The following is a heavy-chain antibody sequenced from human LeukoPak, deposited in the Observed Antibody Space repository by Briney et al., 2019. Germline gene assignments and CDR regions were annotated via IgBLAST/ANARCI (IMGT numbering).Heavy chain of an antibody. CDR1: GFTFSTYW. D-gene: IGHD1-20*01. Sequence: GGSLRLSCAASGFTFSTYWMYWVRQAPGKGLMWVSKISPDGSGTTYADSVKGRFTISRDNAKNSLYLQMNSLRAEDTAVYYCASWEYNWAYWGQGTLVTVSS. CDR3: ASWEYNWAY. V-gene: IGHV3-74*01. CDR2: ISPDGSGT. J-gene: IGHJ4*02.